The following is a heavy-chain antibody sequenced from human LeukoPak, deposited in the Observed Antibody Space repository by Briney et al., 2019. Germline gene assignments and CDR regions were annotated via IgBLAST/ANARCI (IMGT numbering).Heavy chain of an antibody. J-gene: IGHJ4*02. CDR1: GYTLTELS. V-gene: IGHV1-24*01. CDR3: ATSTVTSYYFDY. CDR2: FDPEDGET. D-gene: IGHD4-17*01. Sequence: ASVKVSCKVSGYTLTELSMHWVRQAPGKGLEWMGGFDPEDGETIYAQKFRGRVTMTEDTSTDTAYMELSSLRSEDTAVYYCATSTVTSYYFDYWGQGTLVTVSS.